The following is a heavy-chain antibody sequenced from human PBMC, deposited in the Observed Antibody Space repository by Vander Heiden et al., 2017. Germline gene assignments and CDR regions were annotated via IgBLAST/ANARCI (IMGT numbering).Heavy chain of an antibody. V-gene: IGHV3-7*01. CDR3: ARDHEGKDY. J-gene: IGHJ4*02. CDR1: GFTVNKFW. Sequence: DVQLVESGGGLVQPGESLTLSGLAFGFTVNKFWMSWVRQAAGKGLEWVANINEGENEKHYVDSVKGRFTISRDNADNSLYLQMNRLRVEDTAVYYCARDHEGKDYWGQGTLVTVSS. CDR2: INEGENEK.